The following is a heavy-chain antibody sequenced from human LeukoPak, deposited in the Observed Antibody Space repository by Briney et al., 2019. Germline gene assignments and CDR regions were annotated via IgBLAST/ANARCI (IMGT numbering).Heavy chain of an antibody. J-gene: IGHJ4*02. V-gene: IGHV1-69*05. D-gene: IGHD6-6*01. CDR1: GGTFSSYA. CDR3: ASPEYSSSPSGY. CDR2: IIPIFGTA. Sequence: SVKVSCKASGGTFSSYAISWVRQAPGQGLEWMGGIIPIFGTANYAQKFQGRVTITTDESTSTAYMELSSLRSEDTAVYYCASPEYSSSPSGYWGQGTLVTVSS.